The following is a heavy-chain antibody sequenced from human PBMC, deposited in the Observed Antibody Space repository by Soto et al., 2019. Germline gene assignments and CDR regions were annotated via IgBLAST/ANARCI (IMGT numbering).Heavy chain of an antibody. J-gene: IGHJ4*02. CDR2: IYPGDSDT. D-gene: IGHD1-1*01. Sequence: PGESLKLYCKGSGHSFTSYRIGWVRQMPGKGLEWMGIIYPGDSDTRYSPSFQGQVTISADKSISTAYLQWSSLKASDTAMYYCARQRTAVTTPFDLWGQGNLVTGSS. CDR1: GHSFTSYR. V-gene: IGHV5-51*01. CDR3: ARQRTAVTTPFDL.